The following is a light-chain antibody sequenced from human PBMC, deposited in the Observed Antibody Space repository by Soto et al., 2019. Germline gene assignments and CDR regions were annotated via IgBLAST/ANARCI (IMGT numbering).Light chain of an antibody. CDR2: ATS. CDR1: QGIAPY. J-gene: IGKJ4*01. CDR3: QKYNSAPLT. V-gene: IGKV1-27*01. Sequence: DVQMTQSPSSLSAFVGDRVTITCRASQGIAPYLAWFQQKPGKVPKLLIYATSTLQSGVPSRFSGSGSGTDFTLTITSRQPEDVASYYCQKYNSAPLTLGGGTKVEIK.